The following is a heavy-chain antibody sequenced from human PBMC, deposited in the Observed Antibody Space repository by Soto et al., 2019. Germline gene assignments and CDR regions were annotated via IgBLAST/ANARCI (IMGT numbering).Heavy chain of an antibody. CDR3: AKWGYCSGGSCQPQYFQH. J-gene: IGHJ1*01. Sequence: EVQLLESGGGLVQPGGSLRLSCAASGFTFSSYAMSWVRQAPGKGLAWVSAISGSGGSTYYAVSVKGRFTISRDNSKNTLYLQMNSLRAEDTAVYYCAKWGYCSGGSCQPQYFQHWGQGTLVTVSS. CDR1: GFTFSSYA. V-gene: IGHV3-23*01. D-gene: IGHD2-15*01. CDR2: ISGSGGST.